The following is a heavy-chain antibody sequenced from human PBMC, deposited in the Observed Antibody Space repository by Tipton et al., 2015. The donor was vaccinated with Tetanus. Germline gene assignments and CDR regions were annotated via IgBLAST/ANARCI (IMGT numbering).Heavy chain of an antibody. V-gene: IGHV3-11*01. J-gene: IGHJ6*02. CDR3: ARVSYYYYGMDV. CDR2: ISYRDNNI. CDR1: GFTLSDNY. Sequence: SLRLSCAASGFTLSDNYMTWIRQAPGKGLEWLADISYRDNNIYYADSVKGRFTISRDNGKNSVYLQMNDLRAEDTALYHCARVSYYYYGMDVWGQGTTVTVSS.